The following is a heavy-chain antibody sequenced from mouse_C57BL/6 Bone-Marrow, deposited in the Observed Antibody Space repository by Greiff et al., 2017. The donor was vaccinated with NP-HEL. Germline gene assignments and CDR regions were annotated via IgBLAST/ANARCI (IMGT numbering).Heavy chain of an antibody. CDR3: ARATGTY. Sequence: EVKLMESGGGLVKPGGSLKLSCAASGFTFSSYAMSWVRQTPEKRLEWVATISDGGSYTYYPDNVKGRFTISRDNAKNNLYLQMSHLKSEDTAMYYCARATGTYWGQGTTLTVSS. CDR1: GFTFSSYA. J-gene: IGHJ2*01. V-gene: IGHV5-4*03. CDR2: ISDGGSYT. D-gene: IGHD4-1*01.